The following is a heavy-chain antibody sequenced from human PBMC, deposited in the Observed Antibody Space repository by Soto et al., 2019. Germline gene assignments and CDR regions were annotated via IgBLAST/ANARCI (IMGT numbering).Heavy chain of an antibody. CDR1: GYTVTSYY. D-gene: IGHD3-10*01. J-gene: IGHJ6*02. V-gene: IGHV1-46*01. Sequence: QVQLVQSGAEVKKPGASVKVSCKASGYTVTSYYIHCVCQAPGQGLEWMGVINPSGGSTSYAQKFQGRVTMTRDTSTSTVYMELSSLRSEDTAVYYCARVRGGELYDGMDVWGQGSTVTVSS. CDR3: ARVRGGELYDGMDV. CDR2: INPSGGST.